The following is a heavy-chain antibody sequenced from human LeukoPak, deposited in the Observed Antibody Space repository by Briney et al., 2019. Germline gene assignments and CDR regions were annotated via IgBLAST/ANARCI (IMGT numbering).Heavy chain of an antibody. CDR1: GFTFSTYV. J-gene: IGHJ4*02. D-gene: IGHD3-3*01. CDR3: AKTSRRDSTYDSPFDY. CDR2: VRGSGTAT. V-gene: IGHV3-23*01. Sequence: GGSLRLSCAASGFTFSTYVMTWFRQAPGKGLEWVSAVRGSGTATYYADSVKGRFTISRDNSNNRLYLQMNSLRAEDTAIYYCAKTSRRDSTYDSPFDYWGQGTVVTVSS.